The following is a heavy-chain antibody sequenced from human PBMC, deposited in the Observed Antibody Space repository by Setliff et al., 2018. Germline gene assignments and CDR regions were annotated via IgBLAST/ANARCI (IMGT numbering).Heavy chain of an antibody. J-gene: IGHJ6*03. CDR2: IYYSGGS. V-gene: IGHV4-30-4*08. D-gene: IGHD3-10*01. CDR3: ARTINFLGSGTWGYMDV. CDR1: GGSMIGGHYY. Sequence: SETLSLTCTVSGGSMIGGHYYWSWIRQLPGKGLEWIAYIYYSGGSSYNPSLQSRVTLSLDTSENEFSLRLTSVTAADTAVYFCARTINFLGSGTWGYMDVWGKGTTVTVSS.